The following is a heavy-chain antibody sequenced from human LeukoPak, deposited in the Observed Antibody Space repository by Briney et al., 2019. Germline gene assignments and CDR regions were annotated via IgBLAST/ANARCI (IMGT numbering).Heavy chain of an antibody. Sequence: GGSLRLSCAASGLTFSDYYMSWIRQAPGKGLEWVSYIRSSGSTIYYADSMKGRFTISRDNAKNSMYLQMNSLRAEDTAAYYCARETGRDYYFDYWGQGTLVTVSS. CDR2: IRSSGSTI. V-gene: IGHV3-11*04. CDR3: ARETGRDYYFDY. J-gene: IGHJ4*02. CDR1: GLTFSDYY. D-gene: IGHD5-24*01.